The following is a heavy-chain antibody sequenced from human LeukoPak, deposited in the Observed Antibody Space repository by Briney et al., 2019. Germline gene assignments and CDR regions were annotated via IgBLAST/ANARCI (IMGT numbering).Heavy chain of an antibody. V-gene: IGHV1-18*01. CDR2: ISGYNGNT. J-gene: IGHJ4*02. Sequence: GASVKVSCKASVYTFTSYGISWVRQAPGEGLEWMGWISGYNGNTNYAQKFQGRVTMTTDTSTSTAYMELRSLRSDDTAVYYCAIAPTSAKTFDYWGQGTLVTVSS. CDR3: AIAPTSAKTFDY. D-gene: IGHD1-1*01. CDR1: VYTFTSYG.